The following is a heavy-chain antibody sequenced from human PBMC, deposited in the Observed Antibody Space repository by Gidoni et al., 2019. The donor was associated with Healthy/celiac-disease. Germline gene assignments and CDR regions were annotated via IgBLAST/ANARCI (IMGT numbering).Heavy chain of an antibody. CDR3: ARDGPEITDCGGDCYTTARPADFDY. CDR2: ISSSSSYI. V-gene: IGHV3-21*01. CDR1: GFTFSSYS. Sequence: EVQLVESGGGLVKPGGSLRLSCASSGFTFSSYSMNWVRQAPGKGLEWGSSISSSSSYIYYADSVKGRFTISRDNAKNSLYLQMNSLRAEDTAVYYCARDGPEITDCGGDCYTTARPADFDYWGQGTLVTVSS. J-gene: IGHJ4*02. D-gene: IGHD2-21*02.